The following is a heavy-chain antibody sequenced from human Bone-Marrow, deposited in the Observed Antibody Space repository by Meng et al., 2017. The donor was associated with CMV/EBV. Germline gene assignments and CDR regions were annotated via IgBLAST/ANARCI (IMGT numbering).Heavy chain of an antibody. CDR3: AKGGGILTGYFVFDY. CDR2: ISGSGGST. D-gene: IGHD3-9*01. J-gene: IGHJ4*02. Sequence: SGFTFSSYGMSWVRQAPGKGLEWVSAISGSGGSTYYADSVKGRFTISRDNSKNTLYLQMNSLRAEDTAVYYCAKGGGILTGYFVFDYWGQGTLVTVSS. V-gene: IGHV3-23*01. CDR1: GFTFSSYG.